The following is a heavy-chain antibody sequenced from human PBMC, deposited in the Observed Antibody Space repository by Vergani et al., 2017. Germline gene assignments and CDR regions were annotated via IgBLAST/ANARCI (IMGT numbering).Heavy chain of an antibody. V-gene: IGHV4-34*01. CDR1: GGSFSGYY. D-gene: IGHD3-10*01. CDR3: ARAGKSVLWFGELAP. Sequence: QVQLQQWGAGLLKPSETLSLTCAVYGGSFSGYYWSWIRQPPGKGLEWIGEINHSGSTNYNPSLKSRVTISVDKSKNQFSLKLSSVTAADTAVYYCARAGKSVLWFGELAPWGQGTLVTVSS. J-gene: IGHJ5*02. CDR2: INHSGST.